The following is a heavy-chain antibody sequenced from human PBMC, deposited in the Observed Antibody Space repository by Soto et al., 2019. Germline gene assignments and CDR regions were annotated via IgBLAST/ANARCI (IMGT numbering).Heavy chain of an antibody. J-gene: IGHJ4*02. D-gene: IGHD3-10*01. Sequence: QITLKESGPTLVKPTQTLTLTCTFSGFSLSTSGVGVGWIRQPPGKALEWLAVIYWDDDKRSSSSLKSRLTITTDTSKNQVVLTMINMDPVDTATYYCAHHPYYGLAPYSFDYWGQGILVTVSS. CDR3: AHHPYYGLAPYSFDY. CDR2: IYWDDDK. CDR1: GFSLSTSGVG. V-gene: IGHV2-5*02.